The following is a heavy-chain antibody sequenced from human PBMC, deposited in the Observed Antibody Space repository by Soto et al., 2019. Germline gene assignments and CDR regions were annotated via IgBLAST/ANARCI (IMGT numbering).Heavy chain of an antibody. J-gene: IGHJ5*02. D-gene: IGHD3-22*01. CDR2: IYHSGRA. CDR3: ARYENYYYNTRGYPNWFDR. V-gene: IGHV4-30-2*01. Sequence: QLQLQESGSGLVKPSQTLSLTCAVSGVSISSGGYYWSWIRQPPGKGLEWIGYIYHSGRAFYNPSLKSRVTISLDRSKNKYSLKLSSVPDADPAVYYCARYENYYYNTRGYPNWFDRCGQGTLVTVYS. CDR1: GVSISSGGYY.